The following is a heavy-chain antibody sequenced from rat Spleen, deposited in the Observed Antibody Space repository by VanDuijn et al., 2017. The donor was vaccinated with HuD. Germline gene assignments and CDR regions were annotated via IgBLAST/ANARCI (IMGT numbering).Heavy chain of an antibody. Sequence: EVQLVESDGGLVQPGRSLKLSCAASGFTFSNYGMAWVRQAPTKGLEWVATISYDGSSTYYRDSVKGRFTISRDNAKSTLYLQMDSLRSEDTATNYCARHMAGLYVMDAWGQGASVTVSS. D-gene: IGHD1-3*01. J-gene: IGHJ4*01. CDR1: GFTFSNYG. CDR3: ARHMAGLYVMDA. CDR2: ISYDGSST. V-gene: IGHV5-29*01.